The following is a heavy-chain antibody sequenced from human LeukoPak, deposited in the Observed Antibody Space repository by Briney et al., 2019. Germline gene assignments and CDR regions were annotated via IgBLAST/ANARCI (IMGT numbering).Heavy chain of an antibody. V-gene: IGHV4-59*08. Sequence: SETLSLTCTVSGGSISSNYWSWIRLPPGKGLEWIGYIYYSGSSSYNPSLKSRVTMSVDTSKNQFSLKLTSVTAADTAVYYCARRLRQNLFDPWGQGTLVTVSS. CDR1: GGSISSNY. J-gene: IGHJ5*02. CDR2: IYYSGSS. CDR3: ARRLRQNLFDP. D-gene: IGHD4-17*01.